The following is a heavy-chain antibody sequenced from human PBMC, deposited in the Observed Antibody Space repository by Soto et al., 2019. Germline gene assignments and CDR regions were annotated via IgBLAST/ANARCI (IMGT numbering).Heavy chain of an antibody. CDR1: GFTFSSYG. Sequence: AGGSLRLSCAASGFTFSSYGMHWVRQAPGKGLEWAAVIWYDGSNKYYADSVKGRFTISRDNSKNTLYLQMNSLRAEDTAVYYCARDSLVLRYFDWLPPSGGYGIDVWGQGTTVTVSS. J-gene: IGHJ6*02. CDR3: ARDSLVLRYFDWLPPSGGYGIDV. V-gene: IGHV3-33*01. CDR2: IWYDGSNK. D-gene: IGHD3-9*01.